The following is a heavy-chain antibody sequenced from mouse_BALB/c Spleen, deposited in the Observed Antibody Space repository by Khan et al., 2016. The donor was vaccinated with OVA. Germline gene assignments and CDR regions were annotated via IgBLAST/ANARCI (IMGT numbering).Heavy chain of an antibody. Sequence: EVQLVESGPGLVKPSQSLSLTCTVTGYSITSDYAWNWIRQFPGNKLEWMGYISYSGTTTYNPSLKSRISITRDTSKNQFFLQLNSVTTEDKATYYYARSPDGYCAWFAYWGQGTLVTVSA. D-gene: IGHD2-3*01. CDR1: GYSITSDYA. CDR2: ISYSGTT. J-gene: IGHJ3*01. CDR3: ARSPDGYCAWFAY. V-gene: IGHV3-2*02.